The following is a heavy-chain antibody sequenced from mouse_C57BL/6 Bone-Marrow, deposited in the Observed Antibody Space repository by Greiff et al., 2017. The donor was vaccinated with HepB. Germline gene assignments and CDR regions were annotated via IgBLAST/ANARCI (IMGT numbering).Heavy chain of an antibody. CDR2: ISYSGST. CDR3: ARGHYSNRYAMDY. V-gene: IGHV3-8*01. D-gene: IGHD2-5*01. J-gene: IGHJ4*01. Sequence: DVMLVESGPGLAKPSQTLSLTCSVTGYSITSDYWNWIRKFPGNKLEYMGYISYSGSTYYNPSLKSRISITRDTSKNQYYLQLNSVTTEDTATYYCARGHYSNRYAMDYWGQGTSVTVSS. CDR1: GYSITSDY.